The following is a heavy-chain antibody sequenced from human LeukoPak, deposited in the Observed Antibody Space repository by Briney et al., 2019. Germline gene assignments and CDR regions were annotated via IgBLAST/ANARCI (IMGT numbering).Heavy chain of an antibody. Sequence: GGSLRPSCAASGFSFSASAMHWVRQAPGKGLEWVSFITSTGSAIDYADSVKGRFAISRDNANNTLFLQMNSLRVEDTAVYYCARLIIYDGRDYWGQGTLVTVSS. CDR3: ARLIIYDGRDY. CDR1: GFSFSASA. CDR2: ITSTGSAI. D-gene: IGHD3-3*01. V-gene: IGHV3-48*01. J-gene: IGHJ4*02.